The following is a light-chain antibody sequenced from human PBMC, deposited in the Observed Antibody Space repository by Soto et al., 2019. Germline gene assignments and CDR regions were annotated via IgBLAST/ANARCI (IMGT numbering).Light chain of an antibody. CDR1: QSVSSC. V-gene: IGKV3-11*01. CDR3: QQYGNLPQT. J-gene: IGKJ1*01. Sequence: MTQSPSTLSASAGDRAALSCRASQSVSSCLAWYQQKPGQAPRLLIYDASTRATGIPDRFSGSGSGTDFTLTISSLEPEDFAVYYCQQYGNLPQTFGQGTKVDIK. CDR2: DAS.